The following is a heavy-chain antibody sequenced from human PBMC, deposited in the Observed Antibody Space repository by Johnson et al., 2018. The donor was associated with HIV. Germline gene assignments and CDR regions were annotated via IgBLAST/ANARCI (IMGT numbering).Heavy chain of an antibody. CDR3: AMLFLHAFDI. D-gene: IGHD3-10*01. CDR1: GFTFSNYA. V-gene: IGHV3-48*03. J-gene: IGHJ3*02. Sequence: VQLVESGGGVVQPGRSLRLSCAASGFTFSNYAMHWVRQAPGKGLEWVSYISSTASTIYYADSVKGRFTISRDNAKNTLYLQMNSLRPEDTAVYYCAMLFLHAFDIWGQGTMVTVSS. CDR2: ISSTASTI.